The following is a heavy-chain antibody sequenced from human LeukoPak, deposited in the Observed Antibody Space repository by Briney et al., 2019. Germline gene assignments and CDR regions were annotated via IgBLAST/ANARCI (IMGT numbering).Heavy chain of an antibody. D-gene: IGHD3-22*01. CDR1: GYTFTSYY. V-gene: IGHV1-46*01. Sequence: GASVKVSCKASGYTFTSYYMHWVRQAPGQGLEWMGIINPSGGSTSYAQKFQGRVTMTRETSTSTVYMELSSLRSEDTAVYYCATNPWADSRRDYWGQGTLVTVSS. J-gene: IGHJ4*02. CDR2: INPSGGST. CDR3: ATNPWADSRRDY.